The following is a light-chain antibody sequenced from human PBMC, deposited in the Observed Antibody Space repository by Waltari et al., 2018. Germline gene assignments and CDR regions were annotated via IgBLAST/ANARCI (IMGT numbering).Light chain of an antibody. V-gene: IGLV1-44*01. Sequence: QSLLTQPPSISVAPGQRVPISCSGGSSNIGRNSVNWYAQVPGTTPKLLRYRSYQRRSGGSDRLPGSKSGTTGSLAITGLRSADEADYICATWDDSLNAGMFGGGTRLTVL. CDR3: ATWDDSLNAGM. J-gene: IGLJ3*02. CDR2: RSY. CDR1: SSNIGRNS.